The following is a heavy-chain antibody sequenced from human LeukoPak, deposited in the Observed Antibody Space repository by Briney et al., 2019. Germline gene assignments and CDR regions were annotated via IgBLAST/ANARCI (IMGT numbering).Heavy chain of an antibody. V-gene: IGHV4-39*01. CDR2: IYYSGTT. D-gene: IGHD6-6*01. Sequence: SETLSLTCAVTGGSIRSSSYYWCWIRQPPGQGLEWIGSIYYSGTTYYNPSLKSRVTISVDTSKNQFSMNLNSVTAADTAVYYCATQVGAARTYFDYWGQGTLVTVSS. CDR3: ATQVGAARTYFDY. CDR1: GGSIRSSSYY. J-gene: IGHJ4*02.